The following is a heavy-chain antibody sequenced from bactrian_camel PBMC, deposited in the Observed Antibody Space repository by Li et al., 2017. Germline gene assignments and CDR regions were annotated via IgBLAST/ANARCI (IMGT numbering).Heavy chain of an antibody. CDR3: ATDAVPINRVCSAAAITGLGV. CDR1: GFTFSSYW. D-gene: IGHD1*01. V-gene: IGHV3S25*01. J-gene: IGHJ4*01. Sequence: QLVESGGGLVQPGGSLRISCAASGFTFSSYWIYWVRQAPGKGLEWVSAITSDGTSTYYAASVKGRFTISQDNAKRTVYLQMNNLQPDDTAMYYCATDAVPINRVCSAAAITGLGVRGQGTQVTVS. CDR2: ITSDGTST.